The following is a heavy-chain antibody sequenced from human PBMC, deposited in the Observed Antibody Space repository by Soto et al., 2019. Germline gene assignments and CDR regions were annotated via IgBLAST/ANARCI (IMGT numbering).Heavy chain of an antibody. CDR3: AKDKLSSTDAFDS. CDR1: GFTFSNSA. V-gene: IGHV3-23*01. CDR2: IRSSGGHT. Sequence: GGSLRLSCVASGFTFSNSAMSWVRHVPGKGLEWAAGIRSSGGHTNYADSVKGRFTISRDNSKDTLYLQMSSLRAEDTAVYYCAKDKLSSTDAFDSWGQGTMVTVSS. J-gene: IGHJ3*02.